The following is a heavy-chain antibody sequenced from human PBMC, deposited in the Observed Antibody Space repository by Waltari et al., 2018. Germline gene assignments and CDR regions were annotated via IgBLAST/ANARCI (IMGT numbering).Heavy chain of an antibody. CDR1: GFTFNNAW. J-gene: IGHJ4*02. CDR3: TQIALWFGDPVDY. V-gene: IGHV3-15*07. CDR2: IKSDTYGGTT. Sequence: EVQLVESGGGLVEPGGSLRLSCGASGFTFNNAWMHWVRQAPGKGLEGLGRIKSDTYGGTTDYAAPVKGRFTISRDDSKNTLYLQMNSLKTEDTAVYYCTQIALWFGDPVDYWGQGTLVTVSA. D-gene: IGHD3-10*01.